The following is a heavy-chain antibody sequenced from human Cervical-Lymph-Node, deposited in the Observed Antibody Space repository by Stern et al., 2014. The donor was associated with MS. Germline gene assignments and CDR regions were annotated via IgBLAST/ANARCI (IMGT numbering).Heavy chain of an antibody. CDR2: IIPIFGTT. CDR3: TIITRPHYYYGMDV. J-gene: IGHJ6*02. V-gene: IGHV1-69*06. Sequence: QMQLVQSGAEVKKPGSSVKVSCKASGGTFSNYAISWVRQAPGQGLEWMGGIIPIFGTTNYAQRFQGRVTITADKSTSTAYMELSSLRSEDTAIYYCTIITRPHYYYGMDVWGQGTTVTVSS. D-gene: IGHD3-10*01. CDR1: GGTFSNYA.